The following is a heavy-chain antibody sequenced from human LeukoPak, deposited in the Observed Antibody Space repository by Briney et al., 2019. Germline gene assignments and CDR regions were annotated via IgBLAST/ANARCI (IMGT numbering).Heavy chain of an antibody. CDR2: ISGSGGST. CDR3: AKESYYDSSGYPL. D-gene: IGHD3-22*01. V-gene: IGHV3-23*01. J-gene: IGHJ4*02. Sequence: GGSLRLSCAASGFTFSSYAMNWVRQAPGKGLEWVSAISGSGGSTYYADSVKGRFTISRDNSKNTLYLQMNSLRAEDTAAYYCAKESYYDSSGYPLWGQGTLVTVSS. CDR1: GFTFSSYA.